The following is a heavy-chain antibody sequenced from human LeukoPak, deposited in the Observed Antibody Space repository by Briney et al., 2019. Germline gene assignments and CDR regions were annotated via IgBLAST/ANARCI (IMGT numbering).Heavy chain of an antibody. CDR1: GFTISSNY. Sequence: PGGSLRLSCAASGFTISSNYMSWVRQAPGKGLEWVSVIYSGGSTYYADSVKGRFTISRDNSKNTLYLQMNSLRAEDTAVYYCARISLGYCSSTSCYRGAFDIWGQGTMVTVSS. V-gene: IGHV3-53*01. D-gene: IGHD2-2*02. J-gene: IGHJ3*02. CDR2: IYSGGST. CDR3: ARISLGYCSSTSCYRGAFDI.